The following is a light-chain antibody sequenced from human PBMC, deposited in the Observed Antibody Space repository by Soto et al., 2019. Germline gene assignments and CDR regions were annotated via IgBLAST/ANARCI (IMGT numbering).Light chain of an antibody. CDR3: QNYNSAPPYT. CDR1: QGISNY. J-gene: IGKJ2*01. V-gene: IGKV1-27*01. CDR2: AAS. Sequence: DIQMTQSPSSLSASVGDRVTITCRASQGISNYLAWYQQKPGKVPKLLIYAASTLQSGVPSRFSGSGSGTDFTLTISSLQPEDVATYYCQNYNSAPPYTFGQWTKLEIK.